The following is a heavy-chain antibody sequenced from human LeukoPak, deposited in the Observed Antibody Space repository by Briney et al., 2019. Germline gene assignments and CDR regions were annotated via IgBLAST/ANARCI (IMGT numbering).Heavy chain of an antibody. J-gene: IGHJ4*02. V-gene: IGHV4-34*01. CDR3: ARGPYYYDRSGYYDY. CDR1: GGSFSGCY. D-gene: IGHD3-22*01. Sequence: PSETLSLTCAVYGGSFSGCYWSWIRQPPGKGLEWIGEINHSGSTNYNPSLKSRVTISVDTSKNQFSLKLSSVTAADTAVYYCARGPYYYDRSGYYDYWGQGTLVTVSS. CDR2: INHSGST.